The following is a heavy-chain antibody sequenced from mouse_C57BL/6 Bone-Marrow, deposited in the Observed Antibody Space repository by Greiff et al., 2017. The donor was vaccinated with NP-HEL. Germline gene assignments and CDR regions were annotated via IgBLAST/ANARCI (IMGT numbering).Heavy chain of an antibody. CDR3: ARAQLGQEFAY. V-gene: IGHV5-4*03. CDR1: GFTFSSYA. Sequence: EVKLVESGGGLVKPGGSLKLSCAASGFTFSSYAMSWVRQTPEKRLEWVATISDGGSYTYYPDNVKGRFTISRDNAKNNLYLQMSHLKSEDTAMYYCARAQLGQEFAYWGQGTLVTVSA. J-gene: IGHJ3*01. CDR2: ISDGGSYT. D-gene: IGHD4-1*02.